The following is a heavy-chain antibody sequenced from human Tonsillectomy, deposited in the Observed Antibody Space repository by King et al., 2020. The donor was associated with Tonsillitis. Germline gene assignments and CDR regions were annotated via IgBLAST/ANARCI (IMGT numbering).Heavy chain of an antibody. V-gene: IGHV1-46*01. CDR1: GYTFTSYY. CDR2: INPSGGST. D-gene: IGHD3-9*01. Sequence: VQLVESGAEVKKPAASVKVSCKASGYTFTSYYIHWVRQAPGQGLECMGIINPSGGSTRYAQTFQGRVTMTRDTSTSTVYMELSSLRSEDTAVYYCARAWPRGPKEIVTGYFDYWGQGTLVTVSS. J-gene: IGHJ4*02. CDR3: ARAWPRGPKEIVTGYFDY.